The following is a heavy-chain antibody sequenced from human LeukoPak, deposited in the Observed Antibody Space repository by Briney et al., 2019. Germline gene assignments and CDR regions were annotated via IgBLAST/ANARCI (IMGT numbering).Heavy chain of an antibody. D-gene: IGHD6-19*01. CDR2: IYTSGTT. CDR3: ARSPYSSGPYYYYYMDV. CDR1: GGSIRSYY. Sequence: SETLSLTCTVSGGSIRSYYWNWIRQPAGKGLEWIGHIYTSGTTNYNPSLKSRVTMSLDTSKNQFSLKVSSVTAADTALYYCARSPYSSGPYYYYYMDVWGKGTTVTISS. V-gene: IGHV4-4*07. J-gene: IGHJ6*03.